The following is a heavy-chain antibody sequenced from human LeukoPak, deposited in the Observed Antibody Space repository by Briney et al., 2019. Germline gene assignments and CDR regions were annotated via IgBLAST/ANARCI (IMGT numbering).Heavy chain of an antibody. CDR1: GYTFTSYG. CDR2: ISAYNGNT. CDR3: ARLELAVAGHYYYYMDV. J-gene: IGHJ6*03. V-gene: IGHV1-18*01. Sequence: GASVKVSCKASGYTFTSYGISWVRQAPGQGLEWMGSISAYNGNTNYAQKLQGRVTMTTGTSTSTAYMELRSLRSDDTAVYYCARLELAVAGHYYYYMDVWGKGTTVTVSS. D-gene: IGHD6-19*01.